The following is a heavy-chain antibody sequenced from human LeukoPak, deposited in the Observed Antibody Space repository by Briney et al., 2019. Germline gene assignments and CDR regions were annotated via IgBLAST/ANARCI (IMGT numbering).Heavy chain of an antibody. V-gene: IGHV3-9*01. D-gene: IGHD2-15*01. CDR1: GFTFDDYV. J-gene: IGHJ4*02. CDR3: AGYCSGGSCTTFDY. Sequence: PGGSLRLSCAASGFTFDDYVMHWVRQAPGKGLEWVSGISWNSGSIGYADSVKGRFTISRDNAKNSLYLQMNSLRAEDTALYYCAGYCSGGSCTTFDYWGQGTLVTVSS. CDR2: ISWNSGSI.